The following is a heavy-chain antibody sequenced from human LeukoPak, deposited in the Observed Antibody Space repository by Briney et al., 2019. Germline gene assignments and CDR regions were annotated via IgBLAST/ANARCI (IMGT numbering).Heavy chain of an antibody. Sequence: GGALRLSCAASGVAFSDYGMHWVRQAPGKGVEWVAVISDDGSNKYYADSVKGRFTISRDNSKNTGYLQMNSLRGDDTAVYYCAKSTGYSSGWFDYWGQGTLVTVSS. D-gene: IGHD6-19*01. J-gene: IGHJ4*02. V-gene: IGHV3-30*18. CDR1: GVAFSDYG. CDR2: ISDDGSNK. CDR3: AKSTGYSSGWFDY.